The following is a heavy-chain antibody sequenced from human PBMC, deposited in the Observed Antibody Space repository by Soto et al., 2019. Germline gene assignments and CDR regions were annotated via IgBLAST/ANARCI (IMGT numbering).Heavy chain of an antibody. CDR3: ARGLKVTDPDYYYGMDV. Sequence: GASVKVSCKASGGTFSSYAISWVRQAPGQGLEWMGGIIPIFGTANYAQKFQGRVTITADESTSTAYMELSSLRSEDTAVYYCARGLKVTDPDYYYGMDVWGQGTTVTVSS. J-gene: IGHJ6*02. V-gene: IGHV1-69*13. CDR2: IIPIFGTA. CDR1: GGTFSSYA. D-gene: IGHD2-21*02.